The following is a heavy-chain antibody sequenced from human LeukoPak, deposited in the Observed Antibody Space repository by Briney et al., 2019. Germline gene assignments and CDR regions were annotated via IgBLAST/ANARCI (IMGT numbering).Heavy chain of an antibody. D-gene: IGHD6-19*01. CDR2: ISYEGSNK. J-gene: IGHJ4*02. CDR1: GFTFSSYG. V-gene: IGHV3-30*18. CDR3: AKERDSSGWYYFDY. Sequence: GGSLRLSCAPSGFTFSSYGMHWVRQAPGKGLEWVAVISYEGSNKYYADSVKGRFTISRDNSKNTLYLQMNSLRAEDTAVYYCAKERDSSGWYYFDYWGQASLVTVSS.